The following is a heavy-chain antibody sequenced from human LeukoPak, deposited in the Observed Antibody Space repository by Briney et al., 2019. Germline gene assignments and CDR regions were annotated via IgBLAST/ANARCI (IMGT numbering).Heavy chain of an antibody. J-gene: IGHJ5*02. V-gene: IGHV3-23*01. Sequence: GGSLRLSCAASGFTFSNYWMSWVRQAPGKGLEWVSGLSGSGDGQFYADSVEGRFTISRDIFNNIWYLQMNSLRAEDTAVYYCAKGCQCPSGLSSWFDPRGQGTLVAVSS. CDR3: AKGCQCPSGLSSWFDP. D-gene: IGHD1-14*01. CDR2: LSGSGDGQ. CDR1: GFTFSNYW.